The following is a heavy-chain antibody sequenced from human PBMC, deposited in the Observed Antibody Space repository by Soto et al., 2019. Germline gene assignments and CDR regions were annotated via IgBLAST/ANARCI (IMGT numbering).Heavy chain of an antibody. V-gene: IGHV3-23*01. CDR2: ISGSGGST. CDR3: TTDSYSSIIIVRFDY. CDR1: GFTFSSYA. Sequence: PGGSLRLSCAASGFTFSSYAMSWVRQAPGKGLEWVSAISGSGGSTYYADSVKGWFTISRDNSKNTLYLQMNSLKTEDTGIYYCTTDSYSSIIIVRFDYWGHGTLVTVSS. D-gene: IGHD1-26*01. J-gene: IGHJ4*01.